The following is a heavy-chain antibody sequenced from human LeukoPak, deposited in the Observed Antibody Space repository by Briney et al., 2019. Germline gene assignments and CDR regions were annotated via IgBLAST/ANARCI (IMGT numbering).Heavy chain of an antibody. CDR3: ASSSASMVRPWEVGWFDP. J-gene: IGHJ5*02. CDR1: GFTFSSYG. V-gene: IGHV3-30*02. Sequence: GGSLRLSCAASGFTFSSYGMHWVRQAPGKGLEWVAFIRYDGSNKYYADSVKGRFTISRDNAKNSLYLQMNSLRAEDTAVYYCASSSASMVRPWEVGWFDPWGQGTLVTVSS. D-gene: IGHD3-10*01. CDR2: IRYDGSNK.